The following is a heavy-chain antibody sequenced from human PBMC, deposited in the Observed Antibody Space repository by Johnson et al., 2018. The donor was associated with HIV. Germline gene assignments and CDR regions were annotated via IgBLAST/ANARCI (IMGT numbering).Heavy chain of an antibody. D-gene: IGHD1-26*01. Sequence: AQLVESGGGVVRPGGSLRLSCTASGFTFDDYGMSWVRQAPGKGLEWVSGLNWNGGSTGYADSVKGRFTISRDNAKNSLYLQMNSLRAEDTALYYCARVRSGWELLGAFDIWGQGTMVTVSS. CDR2: LNWNGGST. CDR1: GFTFDDYG. CDR3: ARVRSGWELLGAFDI. V-gene: IGHV3-20*04. J-gene: IGHJ3*02.